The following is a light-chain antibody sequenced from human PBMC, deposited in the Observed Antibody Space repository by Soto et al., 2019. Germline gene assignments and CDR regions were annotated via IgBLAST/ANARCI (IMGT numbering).Light chain of an antibody. Sequence: QSVLTQPASVSGSPGQSITISCTGTSSDVGNYNYVSWYQQHPGKAPKLMIYDVSNRPSGVSNRFSGSKSGNTASLTISGLQVGDETDYYCSSYTSSSTYVFGTGTKVTV. CDR3: SSYTSSSTYV. V-gene: IGLV2-14*01. CDR1: SSDVGNYNY. CDR2: DVS. J-gene: IGLJ1*01.